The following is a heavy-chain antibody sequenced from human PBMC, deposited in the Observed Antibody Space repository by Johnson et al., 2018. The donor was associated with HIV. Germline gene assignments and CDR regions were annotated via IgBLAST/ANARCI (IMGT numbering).Heavy chain of an antibody. V-gene: IGHV3-9*01. Sequence: QLVESGGGLVQPGRSLRLSCAASGFTFDDYAMHWVRQAPGKGLEWVSGISWNSGSIGYADSVKGRFTISRDNAKNSLYPKMNSLRAEDTALDYCAKDYGDYRGDAFDIWGQGTMVTVSS. J-gene: IGHJ3*02. CDR2: ISWNSGSI. CDR3: AKDYGDYRGDAFDI. D-gene: IGHD4-17*01. CDR1: GFTFDDYA.